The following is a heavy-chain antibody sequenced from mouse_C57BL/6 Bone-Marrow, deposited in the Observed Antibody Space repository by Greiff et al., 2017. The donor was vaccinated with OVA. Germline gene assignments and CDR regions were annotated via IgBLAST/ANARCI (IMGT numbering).Heavy chain of an antibody. Sequence: EVKLMESGPGLVKPSQSLSLTCSVTGYSITSGYYWNWIRQFPGNKLEWMGYISYDGSNNYNPSLKNRISITRDTSKNQFFLKLNSVTTEDTATYYCAREIGYGSSYGTWFAYWGQGTLVTVSA. V-gene: IGHV3-6*01. CDR3: AREIGYGSSYGTWFAY. J-gene: IGHJ3*01. CDR2: ISYDGSN. CDR1: GYSITSGYY. D-gene: IGHD1-1*01.